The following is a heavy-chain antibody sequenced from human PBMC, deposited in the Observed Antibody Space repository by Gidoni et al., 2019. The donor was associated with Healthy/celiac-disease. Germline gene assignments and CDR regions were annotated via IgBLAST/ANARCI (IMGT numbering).Heavy chain of an antibody. CDR1: GFTFSSYW. J-gene: IGHJ4*02. CDR2: IKQDGSEK. V-gene: IGHV3-7*01. Sequence: EVQLVESGGGLVQPGGSLRLSCAASGFTFSSYWMSWVRQAPGKGLEWVANIKQDGSEKYYVDSVKGRFTISRDNAKNSLYLQMNSLRAEDTAVYYCARDNGGLHSYYLDYWGQGTLVTVSS. D-gene: IGHD3-16*01. CDR3: ARDNGGLHSYYLDY.